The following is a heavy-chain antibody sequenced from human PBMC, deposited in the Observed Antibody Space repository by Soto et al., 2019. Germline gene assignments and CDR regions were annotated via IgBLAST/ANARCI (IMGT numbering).Heavy chain of an antibody. V-gene: IGHV4-39*01. J-gene: IGHJ6*03. CDR1: GGSICSSSYY. CDR2: IYYSGST. CDR3: ARQKSGDITIFGVVPRRYYYMDV. D-gene: IGHD3-3*01. Sequence: SETLSLTCTVSGGSICSSSYYWGWIRQPPGKGLEWIGSIYYSGSTYYNPSLKSRVTISVDTSKNQFSLKLSSVTAADTAVYYCARQKSGDITIFGVVPRRYYYMDVWGQGTTVTVSS.